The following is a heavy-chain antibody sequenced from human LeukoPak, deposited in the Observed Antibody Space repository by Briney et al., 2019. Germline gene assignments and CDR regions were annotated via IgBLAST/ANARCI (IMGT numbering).Heavy chain of an antibody. V-gene: IGHV3-7*01. CDR1: EFTFSRYW. CDR2: IDEDGRDN. CDR3: ARDISKRRGYDYSSGC. Sequence: GGSLRLSCVVPEFTFSRYWMSWVRQAPGKGLEWVANIDEDGRDNYYVDSVKGRFTISRDNAKSSLYLQMNSLRVEDTAVYFCARDISKRRGYDYSSGCWGQGTLVTVSS. D-gene: IGHD4-11*01. J-gene: IGHJ4*02.